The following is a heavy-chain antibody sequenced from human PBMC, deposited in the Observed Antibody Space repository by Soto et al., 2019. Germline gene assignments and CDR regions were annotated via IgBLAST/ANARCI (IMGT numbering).Heavy chain of an antibody. J-gene: IGHJ3*02. CDR2: IYYSGST. D-gene: IGHD3-22*01. Sequence: SETLSLTCTVSGGSISSGDYYWSWIRQPPGKGLEWIGHIYYSGSTYYNPSLKSRVTISVDTSKNQFSLKLSSVTAADTAVYYCASSYYDSSGYYYVGAFDIWGQGTMVTVSS. V-gene: IGHV4-30-4*01. CDR1: GGSISSGDYY. CDR3: ASSYYDSSGYYYVGAFDI.